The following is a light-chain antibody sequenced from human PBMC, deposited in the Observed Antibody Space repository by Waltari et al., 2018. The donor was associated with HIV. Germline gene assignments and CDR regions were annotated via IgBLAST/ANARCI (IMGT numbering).Light chain of an antibody. CDR3: QQRNDWLIT. CDR2: DAS. J-gene: IGKJ5*01. Sequence: IVLSQYPVTLSLSPGERATNTCWASHDISTSLAWCQQKPGQSPRLLIYDASVRATDIPARFSGSGSETDFTLTIDTVEREDSGIYYCQQRNDWLITFGQGTRLE. V-gene: IGKV3D-11*01. CDR1: HDISTS.